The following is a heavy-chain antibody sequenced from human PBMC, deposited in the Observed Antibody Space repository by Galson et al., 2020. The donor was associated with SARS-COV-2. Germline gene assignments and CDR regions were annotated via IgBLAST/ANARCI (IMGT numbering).Heavy chain of an antibody. J-gene: IGHJ4*02. D-gene: IGHD1-26*01. V-gene: IGHV4-34*01. CDR2: ISPSGII. Sequence: SQASETLSLTCDVYGGSLSGNFWSWIRQPPGKGLEWIGEISPSGIINYDPSLKSRVTISFDTSKNQFSLRLTSLTAADTAIYYCASSVGFRDFWGQGTLVTVSS. CDR1: GGSLSGNF. CDR3: ASSVGFRDF.